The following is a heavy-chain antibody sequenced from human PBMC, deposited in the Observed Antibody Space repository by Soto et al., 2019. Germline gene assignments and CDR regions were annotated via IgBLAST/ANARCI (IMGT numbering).Heavy chain of an antibody. CDR2: IYPGDSDT. D-gene: IGHD3-16*02. J-gene: IGHJ3*02. V-gene: IGHV5-51*01. CDR1: GYSFTSYL. CDR3: ARHRSYQEYAFDI. Sequence: PGEALKISCKGSGYSFTSYLIGWVRQMPGKGLEWMGIIYPGDSDTRYSPSFQGQVTISADKSISTAYLQWSSLKASDTAMYYCARHRSYQEYAFDIWGQGTMVTVSS.